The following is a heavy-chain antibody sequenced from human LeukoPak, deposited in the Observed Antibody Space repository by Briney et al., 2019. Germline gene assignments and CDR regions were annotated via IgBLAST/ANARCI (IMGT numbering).Heavy chain of an antibody. V-gene: IGHV3-23*01. CDR3: ARAYVYFDWLPGDY. CDR2: ISGSGGGK. D-gene: IGHD3-9*01. Sequence: GGSLRLSCAASGFTFSNYAMIWVRQAPGKGLEWVSSISGSGGGKYYADPVKGRFTISRDNSKNTLYLQMNSLRAEDTAVYYCARAYVYFDWLPGDYWGQGTLVTVSS. CDR1: GFTFSNYA. J-gene: IGHJ4*02.